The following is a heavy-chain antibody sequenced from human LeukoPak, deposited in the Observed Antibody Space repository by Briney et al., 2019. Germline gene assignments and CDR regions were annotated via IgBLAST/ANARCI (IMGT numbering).Heavy chain of an antibody. CDR2: ISYDGSNK. J-gene: IGHJ6*02. CDR1: GFTFSSYA. V-gene: IGHV3-30-3*01. Sequence: GRSLRLSCAASGFTFSSYAMHWVRQAPGKGLEWVAVISYDGSNKYYADSVKGRFTISRDNSKNTLYLQMNSLRAEDMAVYYCARVEVTPVTAPAPYYYYGMDVWGQGPRVTVSS. CDR3: ARVEVTPVTAPAPYYYYGMDV. D-gene: IGHD2-21*02.